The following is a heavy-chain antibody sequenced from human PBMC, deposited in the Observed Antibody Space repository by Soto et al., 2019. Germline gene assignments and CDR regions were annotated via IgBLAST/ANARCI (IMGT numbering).Heavy chain of an antibody. D-gene: IGHD3-22*01. V-gene: IGHV1-46*01. CDR2: INPSGGST. J-gene: IGHJ4*02. Sequence: XSVKVSFEASVYAFTSYYMQWVRQAPGQGLEWMGIINPSGGSTSYAQKFQGRVTMTRDTSTSTVYMELSSLRSEDTAVYYCATEGDYYDSSGRRTHYFDYWGQGPLVTVSS. CDR3: ATEGDYYDSSGRRTHYFDY. CDR1: VYAFTSYY.